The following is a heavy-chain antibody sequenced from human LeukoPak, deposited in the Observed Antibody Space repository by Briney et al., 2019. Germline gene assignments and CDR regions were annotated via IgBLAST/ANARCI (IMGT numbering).Heavy chain of an antibody. Sequence: EASVKVSCKASGYTFTTYDIHWVRQATGQGLEWMGWMNPNSGNTGYAQKFQGRVTMTRNTSISTAYMELSSLRSEDTAVYYCARGPNKSDGGNSGSAWFDPWGQGTLVTVSS. CDR3: ARGPNKSDGGNSGSAWFDP. CDR2: MNPNSGNT. CDR1: GYTFTTYD. J-gene: IGHJ5*02. V-gene: IGHV1-8*01. D-gene: IGHD4-23*01.